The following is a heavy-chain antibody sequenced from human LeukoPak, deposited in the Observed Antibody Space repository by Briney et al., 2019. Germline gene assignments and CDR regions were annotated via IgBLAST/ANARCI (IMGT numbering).Heavy chain of an antibody. CDR2: TYYRSTWYN. CDR3: ARRLTQYDCFDP. CDR1: GDSVSSNSVT. V-gene: IGHV6-1*01. J-gene: IGHJ5*02. Sequence: SQTLSLTCAISGDSVSSNSVTWNWVRQSPSRGLEWLGRTYYRSTWYNDYAVSVRGRITVNPDTSKNQFSLHLSSVTPEDTAVYYCARRLTQYDCFDPWGQGILVTVSS. D-gene: IGHD2-2*01.